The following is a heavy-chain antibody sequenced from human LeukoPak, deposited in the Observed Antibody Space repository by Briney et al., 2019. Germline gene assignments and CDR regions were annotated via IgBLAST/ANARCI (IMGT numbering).Heavy chain of an antibody. J-gene: IGHJ6*03. Sequence: ASVKVSCKASGYTFTSYGISWVRQAPGQGLEWMGWISAYNGNTNYAQKLQGRVTMTTDSSTSTAYMELRSLRSDDTAVYYCARGPIIDIVVIPAAADYYHMDVWGKGTTVTVSS. CDR1: GYTFTSYG. V-gene: IGHV1-18*01. CDR2: ISAYNGNT. CDR3: ARGPIIDIVVIPAAADYYHMDV. D-gene: IGHD2-2*01.